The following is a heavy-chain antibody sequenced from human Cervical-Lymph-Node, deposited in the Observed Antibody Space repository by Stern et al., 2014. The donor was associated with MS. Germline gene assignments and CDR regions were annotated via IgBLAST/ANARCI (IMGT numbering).Heavy chain of an antibody. J-gene: IGHJ5*02. D-gene: IGHD4-17*01. V-gene: IGHV4-4*02. CDR1: GGSISTTNW. CDR3: AKIFYGAELKGWFDP. Sequence: QVQLQESGPGLVKPSETLSLTCAVSGGSISTTNWWTWVRQPTGKGLEWIGETFYTGTSNYNWSFKSRATISVDRSKNQFSLKLSSVTAADTAVYYCAKIFYGAELKGWFDPWGQGILVTVSS. CDR2: TFYTGTS.